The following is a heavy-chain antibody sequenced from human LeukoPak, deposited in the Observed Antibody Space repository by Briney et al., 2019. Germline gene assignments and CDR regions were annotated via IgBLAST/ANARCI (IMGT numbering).Heavy chain of an antibody. CDR3: VYFGMDV. CDR2: VYYSGRT. J-gene: IGHJ6*02. V-gene: IGHV4-39*01. CDR1: GGSTRSSSYY. Sequence: SETLSLTCTVSGGSTRSSSYYWGWIRQPPGKGLEWIGSVYYSGRTYYNPSLKSRVTISVDTSKNQFSLKLSSVTAADTAVYYCVYFGMDVWGQGTTVTVSS.